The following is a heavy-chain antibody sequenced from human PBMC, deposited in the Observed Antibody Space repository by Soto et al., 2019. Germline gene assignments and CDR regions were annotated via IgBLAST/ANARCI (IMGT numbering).Heavy chain of an antibody. D-gene: IGHD1-26*01. V-gene: IGHV4-59*01. CDR3: ARAYSGNYSYYYYMDV. CDR1: GGSISSYY. Sequence: SETLSLTCTVSGGSISSYYWSWIRQPPGKGLEWIGYIYYSGSTNYNPSLKSRVTISVDTSKNQFSLKLSSVTAADTAVYYCARAYSGNYSYYYYMDVWGKGTTVTVSS. CDR2: IYYSGST. J-gene: IGHJ6*03.